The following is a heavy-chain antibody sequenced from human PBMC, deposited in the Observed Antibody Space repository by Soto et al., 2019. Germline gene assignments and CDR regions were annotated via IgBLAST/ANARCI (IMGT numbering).Heavy chain of an antibody. CDR2: TYYRSKWYN. D-gene: IGHD6-25*01. Sequence: SQTLSLTCAISGDSVSSNSAAWNWIRQSPSRGLEWLGRTYYRSKWYNDYAVSVKSRITINPDTSKNQFSLQLNSVTPEDTAVYYCEREAARLRHLNWFDPWGQGTLVTVSS. V-gene: IGHV6-1*01. CDR1: GDSVSSNSAA. CDR3: EREAARLRHLNWFDP. J-gene: IGHJ5*02.